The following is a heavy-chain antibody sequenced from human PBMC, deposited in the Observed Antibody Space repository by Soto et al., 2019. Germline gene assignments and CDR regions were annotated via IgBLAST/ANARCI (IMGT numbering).Heavy chain of an antibody. J-gene: IGHJ4*02. Sequence: SETLSLTCTVSGGSISSYYWSWIRQPPGKGLEWIGYIYYSGSTNYNPSLKSRVTISVDTSKNQFSLKLSSVTAADTAVYYCARGAYDFWSGYYPFDYWGQGTLVPVSS. CDR3: ARGAYDFWSGYYPFDY. CDR2: IYYSGST. CDR1: GGSISSYY. V-gene: IGHV4-59*01. D-gene: IGHD3-3*01.